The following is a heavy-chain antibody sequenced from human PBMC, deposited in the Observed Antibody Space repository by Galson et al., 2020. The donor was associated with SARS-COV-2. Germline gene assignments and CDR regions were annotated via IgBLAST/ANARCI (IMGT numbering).Heavy chain of an antibody. D-gene: IGHD2-8*01. CDR1: GFTFSSYS. CDR3: AGTSGLLPYYFDY. V-gene: IGHV3-48*04. CDR2: ISSSSSTI. J-gene: IGHJ4*02. Sequence: GGSLRLSCAASGFTFSSYSMNWVRQAPGKGLEWVSYISSSSSTIYYADSVKGRFTISRDNAKNSLYLQMNSLRAEDTAVYYCAGTSGLLPYYFDYWGQGTLVTVSS.